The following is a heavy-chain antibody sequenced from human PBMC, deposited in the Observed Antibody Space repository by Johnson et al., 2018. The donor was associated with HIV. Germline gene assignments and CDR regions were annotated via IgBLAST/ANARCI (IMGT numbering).Heavy chain of an antibody. J-gene: IGHJ3*02. CDR3: ARGGEYSSSLYAFDI. CDR2: IWHDGSNK. CDR1: GLTFSSYG. V-gene: IGHV3-33*08. Sequence: QVQLVESGGGVVQPGQSLRLSCAASGLTFSSYGMHWVRQAPGKGLEWVAVIWHDGSNKYYADSVKGRFTISRDNSKNTLYLQMNSLRAEDTAVYYCARGGEYSSSLYAFDIWGQGTMVTVSS. D-gene: IGHD6-13*01.